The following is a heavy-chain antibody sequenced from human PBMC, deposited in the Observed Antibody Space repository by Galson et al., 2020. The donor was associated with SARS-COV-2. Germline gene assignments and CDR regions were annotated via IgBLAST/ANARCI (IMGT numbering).Heavy chain of an antibody. J-gene: IGHJ4*02. CDR2: IYYSGST. Sequence: ETSETLSLTCTVSGGSISSYYWSWIRQPPGKGLEWIGYIYYSGSTNYNPSLKSRVTISVDTSKNQFSLKLSSVTAADTAVYYCARGLHYYDSSGYYFDYGGQGTLVTVAS. CDR1: GGSISSYY. V-gene: IGHV4-59*01. D-gene: IGHD3-22*01. CDR3: ARGLHYYDSSGYYFDY.